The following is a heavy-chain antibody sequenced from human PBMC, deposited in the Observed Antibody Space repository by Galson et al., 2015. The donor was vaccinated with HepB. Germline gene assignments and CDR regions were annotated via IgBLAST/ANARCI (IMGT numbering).Heavy chain of an antibody. D-gene: IGHD1-1*01. J-gene: IGHJ4*02. Sequence: SLRLSCAASGFSFSNAWMNWVRQAPGKGLEWVGRIKNKTDGGTTDYDGGTTDYAAPVKGRFTISRDDLKNMLYLQMNSLKTEDTAVYYCSTLGYETNRGTDYWGQGTLVTVSS. CDR1: GFSFSNAW. V-gene: IGHV3-15*07. CDR2: IKNKTDGGTTDYDGGTT. CDR3: STLGYETNRGTDY.